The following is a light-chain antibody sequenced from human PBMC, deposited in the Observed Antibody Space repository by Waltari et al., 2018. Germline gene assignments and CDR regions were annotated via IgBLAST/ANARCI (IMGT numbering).Light chain of an antibody. Sequence: QSALTQPPSASGSPGQSVTISCTGISSDVGGYNSVSWYQQHPGKAPKLMIYEVSKRPSGVPDRFSGSKSGNTASLTVSGLQAEDEADYYCSSYAGSNNLVFGGGTKLTVL. J-gene: IGLJ2*01. CDR2: EVS. V-gene: IGLV2-8*01. CDR3: SSYAGSNNLV. CDR1: SSDVGGYNS.